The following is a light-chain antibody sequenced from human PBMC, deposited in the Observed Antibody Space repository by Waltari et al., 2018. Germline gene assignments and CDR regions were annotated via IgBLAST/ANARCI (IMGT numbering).Light chain of an antibody. CDR3: HTWGTGGDWV. J-gene: IGLJ3*02. CDR1: SGHSNYV. CDR2: VQRDGSP. Sequence: QRVLTQSPSASASLGASVNLTCSLSSGHSNYVIAWHQQQPEKGPRYLMKVQRDGSPSRGGGFPDRFSGSSSGAERHLTSSSLQSEDEADYYCHTWGTGGDWVFGGGTKLTVL. V-gene: IGLV4-69*02.